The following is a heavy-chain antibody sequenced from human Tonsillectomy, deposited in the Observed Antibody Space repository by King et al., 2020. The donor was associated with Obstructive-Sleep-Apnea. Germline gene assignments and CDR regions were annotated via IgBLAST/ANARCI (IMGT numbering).Heavy chain of an antibody. CDR3: ARDGAVTANYYYYGMDV. CDR2: INTNTGNP. CDR1: GYTFTSYA. Sequence: QLVQSGSELKKPGASVKVSCKASGYTFTSYAMNWVRQAPGQGLEWMGWINTNTGNPTYAQVFTGRFVFSLDTSVSTAYLQISSLKAEDTAVYYCARDGAVTANYYYYGMDVWGQGTTVTVSS. J-gene: IGHJ6*02. V-gene: IGHV7-4-1*02. D-gene: IGHD2-21*02.